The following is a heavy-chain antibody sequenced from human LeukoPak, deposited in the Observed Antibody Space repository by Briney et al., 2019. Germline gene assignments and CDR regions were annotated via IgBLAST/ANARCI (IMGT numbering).Heavy chain of an antibody. CDR1: GGSISSYY. CDR2: IYYSGST. Sequence: PSETLSLTCTVSGGSISSYYWSWIRQPPGKGLEWIGYIYYSGSTNYNPSLKSRVTISVDTSKNLFSLKLTSVTAADTAVYYCARVGTNIGFYKYWGQGTLVTVSS. CDR3: ARVGTNIGFYKY. J-gene: IGHJ4*02. D-gene: IGHD3-22*01. V-gene: IGHV4-59*01.